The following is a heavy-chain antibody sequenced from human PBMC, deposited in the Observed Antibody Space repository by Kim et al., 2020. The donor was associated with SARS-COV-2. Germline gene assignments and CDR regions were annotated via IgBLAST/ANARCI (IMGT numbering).Heavy chain of an antibody. CDR1: GFTFSSYS. CDR2: ISSSSSTI. Sequence: GGSLRLSCAASGFTFSSYSMNWVRQAPGKGLEWVSYISSSSSTIYYADSVEGRFTISRDNAKNSLYLQMNSLRAEDTAVYYCARERPPEWPDYYYYGMDVWGQGTTVTVSS. CDR3: ARERPPEWPDYYYYGMDV. D-gene: IGHD3-3*01. J-gene: IGHJ6*02. V-gene: IGHV3-48*04.